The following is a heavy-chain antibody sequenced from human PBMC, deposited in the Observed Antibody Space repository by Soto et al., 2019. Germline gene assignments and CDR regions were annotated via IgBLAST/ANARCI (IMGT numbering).Heavy chain of an antibody. CDR2: IYYSGST. CDR3: ARYYYDSSEYYFDY. D-gene: IGHD3-22*01. CDR1: GGSISSGGYY. V-gene: IGHV4-31*03. Sequence: TLSLTCTVSGGSISSGGYYWSWIRQHPGKGLEWIGYIYYSGSTYYNPSLKSRVTISVDTSKNQLSLKLSSVTAADTAVYYCARYYYDSSEYYFDYWGQGTLVTVSS. J-gene: IGHJ4*02.